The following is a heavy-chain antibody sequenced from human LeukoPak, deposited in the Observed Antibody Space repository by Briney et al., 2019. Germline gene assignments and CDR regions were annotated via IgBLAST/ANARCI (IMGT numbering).Heavy chain of an antibody. J-gene: IGHJ4*02. CDR2: ISAYNGNT. CDR1: GYIFSDYY. V-gene: IGHV1-18*04. CDR3: ARDWDYYGSGSYSSHFDY. D-gene: IGHD3-10*01. Sequence: VASVKVSCKASGYIFSDYYMHWVRQAPGQGLEWMGWISAYNGNTNYAQKLQGRVTMTTDTSTSTAYMELRSLRSDDTAVYYCARDWDYYGSGSYSSHFDYWGQGTLVTVSS.